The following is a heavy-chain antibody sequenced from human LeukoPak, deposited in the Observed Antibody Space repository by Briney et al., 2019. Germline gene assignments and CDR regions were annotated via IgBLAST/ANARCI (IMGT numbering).Heavy chain of an antibody. V-gene: IGHV3-23*01. J-gene: IGHJ5*02. CDR2: IIGSGGST. CDR1: GFTFSSYA. Sequence: GGSLRLSCAASGFTFSSYAMSWVRQAPGKGREWVSAIIGSGGSTYYADSVKGRFTISRDNSKNTLSLQMNTLRAEDTAVYYCATDGVPAARPRNWFDPWGQGTLVTVSS. CDR3: ATDGVPAARPRNWFDP. D-gene: IGHD2-2*01.